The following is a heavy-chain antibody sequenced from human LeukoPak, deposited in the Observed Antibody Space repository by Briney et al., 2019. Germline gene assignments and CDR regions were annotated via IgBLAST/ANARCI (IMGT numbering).Heavy chain of an antibody. J-gene: IGHJ4*02. Sequence: PGGSLRLSCAASGFTVSSNYMNWVRQAPGKGLEWVSFISSSGSAIHYADSVRGRFTISRDNAKNSLFLQMSRLRAEDTAVYYCAREKLSFFDSRGYFDHWGQGTLVTVSS. CDR3: AREKLSFFDSRGYFDH. CDR1: GFTVSSNY. V-gene: IGHV3-48*03. CDR2: ISSSGSAI. D-gene: IGHD3-22*01.